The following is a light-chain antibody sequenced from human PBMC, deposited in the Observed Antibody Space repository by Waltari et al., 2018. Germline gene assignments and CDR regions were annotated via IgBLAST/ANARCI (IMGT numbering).Light chain of an antibody. J-gene: IGKJ5*01. Sequence: EIVLTQSPATLSLSPGERAPLSCRASQSVGSNLAWYQQNSGQAPGLLIYDVSRRATGTPARFSGSGSGTDFTLTISSLEPEDFAVYYCQHRSNLITFGQGTRLEIK. CDR1: QSVGSN. V-gene: IGKV3-11*01. CDR2: DVS. CDR3: QHRSNLIT.